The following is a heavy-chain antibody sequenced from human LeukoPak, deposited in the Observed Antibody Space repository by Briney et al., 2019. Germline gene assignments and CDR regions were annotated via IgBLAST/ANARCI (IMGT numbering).Heavy chain of an antibody. J-gene: IGHJ6*04. D-gene: IGHD3-9*01. V-gene: IGHV3-33*01. CDR1: GFTFSSYG. CDR2: IWYDGSNK. Sequence: PGRSLRLSCAASGFTFSSYGMHWVRQAPGKGLEWVAVIWYDGSNKYYATSVKGGLTISRDNSKNTLYLQMNSLRAEDTAVYYCARDLRYCMDVWGKGTTVSVSS. CDR3: ARDLRYCMDV.